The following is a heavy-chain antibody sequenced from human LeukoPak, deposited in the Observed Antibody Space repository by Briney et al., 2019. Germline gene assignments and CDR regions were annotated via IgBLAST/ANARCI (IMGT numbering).Heavy chain of an antibody. CDR1: GGAFSSFA. D-gene: IGHD5-24*01. CDR3: ASALGGWLQNSFFDY. Sequence: GASVKVSCKASGGAFSSFAINWVRQTPGQGLEWMGGIIPIFVTPSYAQKFQGRITITADESTSTAYMELSSLRSEDTAVYYCASALGGWLQNSFFDYWGQGTLVTVSS. J-gene: IGHJ4*02. CDR2: IIPIFVTP. V-gene: IGHV1-69*13.